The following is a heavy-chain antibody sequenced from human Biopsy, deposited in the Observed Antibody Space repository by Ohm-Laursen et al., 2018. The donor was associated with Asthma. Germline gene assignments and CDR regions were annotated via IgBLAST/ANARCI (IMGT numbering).Heavy chain of an antibody. CDR3: AKRRASSGYTPLDY. CDR1: GFMFRSFG. D-gene: IGHD3-22*01. J-gene: IGHJ4*02. V-gene: IGHV3-30*18. Sequence: SLRLSCAASGFMFRSFGMHWVRQAPGKGLEWVAVISYDGNHKFYEDSVKGRFTISRDNSTNTLYVQMNSLRVEDTAVYYCAKRRASSGYTPLDYWGQGTLVTVSS. CDR2: ISYDGNHK.